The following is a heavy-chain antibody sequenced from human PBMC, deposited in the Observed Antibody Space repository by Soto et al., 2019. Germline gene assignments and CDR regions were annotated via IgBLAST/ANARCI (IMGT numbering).Heavy chain of an antibody. D-gene: IGHD2-21*02. CDR2: INPNNGEA. CDR1: GYTFTGYY. CDR3: VSVLTENSQSSSALDV. J-gene: IGHJ3*01. V-gene: IGHV1-2*04. Sequence: QVQLVQSGAEVKKPGASVRVSCEASGYTFTGYYLHWVRQAPGEGLEWMGWINPNNGEAKYGENFHVWVTMTRDTTITTAYMELTNVKSADTAVHYCVSVLTENSQSSSALDVWGPGTMVTVSS.